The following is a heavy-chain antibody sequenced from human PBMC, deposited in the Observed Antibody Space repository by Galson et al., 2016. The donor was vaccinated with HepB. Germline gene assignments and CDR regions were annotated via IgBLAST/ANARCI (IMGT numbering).Heavy chain of an antibody. CDR1: GYTFASYD. CDR2: MNPNTGST. D-gene: IGHD2-8*02. CDR3: ARGSAWSHFDN. J-gene: IGHJ4*02. V-gene: IGHV1-8*01. Sequence: SGYTFASYDIHWVRQATGQGLEWMGWMNPNTGSTGYAQKFQGRVTMTRFSSITTASMELSSLTSADTAVYYCARGSAWSHFDNWGQGTLVTVSS.